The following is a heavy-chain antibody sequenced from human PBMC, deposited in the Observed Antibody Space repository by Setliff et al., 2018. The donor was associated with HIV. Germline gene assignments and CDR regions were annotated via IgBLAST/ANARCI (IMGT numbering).Heavy chain of an antibody. V-gene: IGHV1-8*02. Sequence: ASVKVSCKASGYTFTNYDIYWLRQASGQGLEWMGWMNPNSGNTGYVQKLQGRVTMTTDTSTTTAYMELRSLTSDDTAVYYCARDSLRLPKYTTSWEYFDSWGQGTLVTVSS. CDR2: MNPNSGNT. D-gene: IGHD6-6*01. J-gene: IGHJ4*02. CDR1: GYTFTNYD. CDR3: ARDSLRLPKYTTSWEYFDS.